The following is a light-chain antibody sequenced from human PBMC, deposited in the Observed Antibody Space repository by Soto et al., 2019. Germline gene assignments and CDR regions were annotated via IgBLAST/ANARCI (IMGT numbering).Light chain of an antibody. Sequence: EMVMTQSPATLSVSPGERVILSCRASRSVGTTLAWYQQKPGQAPRLLIYGASTRATGIPARFSGSGPGTDFTLTISSLQSEDFAVYYCQQYNNWPDMYTFGQGTKLEIK. CDR2: GAS. J-gene: IGKJ2*01. CDR3: QQYNNWPDMYT. V-gene: IGKV3-15*01. CDR1: RSVGTT.